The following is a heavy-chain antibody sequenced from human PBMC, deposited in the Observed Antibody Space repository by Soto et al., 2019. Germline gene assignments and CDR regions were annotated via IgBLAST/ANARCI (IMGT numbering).Heavy chain of an antibody. J-gene: IGHJ3*02. CDR3: VRPIDGIRFGLVNDAFDI. D-gene: IGHD3-16*01. Sequence: QVQLVQSGAEVKKPGSSVKVSCKASGGTFSSYTISWVRQAPGQGLEWMGRIIPILGLANYEQKFQGRVTITGDXXTXTXLMELSSQRSEDTDVYYCVRPIDGIRFGLVNDAFDIWGQATMVTVSS. V-gene: IGHV1-69*02. CDR2: IIPILGLA. CDR1: GGTFSSYT.